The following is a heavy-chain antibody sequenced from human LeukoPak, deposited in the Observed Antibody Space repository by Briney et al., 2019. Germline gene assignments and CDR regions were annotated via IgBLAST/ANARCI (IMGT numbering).Heavy chain of an antibody. CDR1: GFTFSGYY. D-gene: IGHD3-16*01. J-gene: IGHJ6*02. CDR2: ISSSGSTI. V-gene: IGHV3-11*01. Sequence: GGSLRLSCAASGFTFSGYYMSWIRQAPGKGLEWVSYISSSGSTISYADSVKGRFTISRDNAKNSLYLQMNSLRAEDTAVYYCARDGAVSLYYFYAMDVWGQGTTVTVAS. CDR3: ARDGAVSLYYFYAMDV.